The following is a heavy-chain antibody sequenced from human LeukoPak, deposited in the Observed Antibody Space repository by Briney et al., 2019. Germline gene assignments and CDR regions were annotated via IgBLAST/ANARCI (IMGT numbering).Heavy chain of an antibody. J-gene: IGHJ5*02. D-gene: IGHD3-10*01. CDR2: IYTSGRT. V-gene: IGHV4-4*07. Sequence: SETLSLTCTVSGGSISYYYWNWIRQPAGKGLEWIGRIYTSGRTYYNPSLKSRVSMSVDTSKNQFSLKLSSVTAADTAVYYRARPSYYYGSGSQRVSWFDPWGQGTLVTVSS. CDR3: ARPSYYYGSGSQRVSWFDP. CDR1: GGSISYYY.